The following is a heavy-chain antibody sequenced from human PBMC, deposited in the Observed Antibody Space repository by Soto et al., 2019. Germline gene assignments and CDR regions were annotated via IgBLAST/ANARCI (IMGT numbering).Heavy chain of an antibody. CDR2: IYYNGFT. D-gene: IGHD3-3*01. J-gene: IGHJ5*02. CDR1: GGSISSSISY. Sequence: QLELQESGPGLVKPSETLSLTCTVSGGSISSSISYWGWIRQPPGKGLEWIGSIYYNGFTYYNPSLKSRVTMSVDTSKYQFSLKLRSVTAADTALYYCARKDDFWSGSGSFDPWGQGTLVTVSS. V-gene: IGHV4-39*01. CDR3: ARKDDFWSGSGSFDP.